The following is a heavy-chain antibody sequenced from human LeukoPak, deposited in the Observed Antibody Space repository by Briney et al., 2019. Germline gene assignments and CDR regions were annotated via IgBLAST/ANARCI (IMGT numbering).Heavy chain of an antibody. J-gene: IGHJ4*02. CDR3: AREIDRDDYNRFFDY. CDR2: INAGNGNT. V-gene: IGHV1-3*01. Sequence: ASVKVSRKASGYSFSTHTMNWVRQAPGQRLEWMGWINAGNGNTKYSQKFQGRVTITRDTSASTAYMEMRSLRSEDTAVYYCAREIDRDDYNRFFDYWGQGTLVTVSS. CDR1: GYSFSTHT. D-gene: IGHD5-24*01.